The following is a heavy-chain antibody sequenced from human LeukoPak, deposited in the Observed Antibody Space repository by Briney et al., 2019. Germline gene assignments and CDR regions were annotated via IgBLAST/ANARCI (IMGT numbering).Heavy chain of an antibody. V-gene: IGHV4-61*02. CDR3: AKVIVGAGFGF. CDR2: ISSSGST. Sequence: SETLSLTCTVSGDSISSGDYYWSWIRQPAGKGLEWIGRISSSGSTNYNPSLKSRVTISVDTSKNQFSLKLSSVTAADTAVYYCAKVIVGAGFGFWGQGALVTVSS. J-gene: IGHJ4*02. D-gene: IGHD1-26*01. CDR1: GDSISSGDYY.